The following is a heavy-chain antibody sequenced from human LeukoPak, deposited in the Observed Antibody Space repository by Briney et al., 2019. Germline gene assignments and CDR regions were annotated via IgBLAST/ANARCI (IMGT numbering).Heavy chain of an antibody. CDR3: ARDRHAGLRYLEFGLQDNAFDI. CDR2: INPNSGGT. Sequence: ASVKVSCKGSGYTFTCYYMHWVRQAPGQGLEWMGWINPNSGGTNYPHKFQGRRSMTRKASISKTQLELRRMRSDDAAVYYYARDRHAGLRYLEFGLQDNAFDIWGQGTMVTVSS. D-gene: IGHD3-3*01. V-gene: IGHV1-2*02. J-gene: IGHJ3*02. CDR1: GYTFTCYY.